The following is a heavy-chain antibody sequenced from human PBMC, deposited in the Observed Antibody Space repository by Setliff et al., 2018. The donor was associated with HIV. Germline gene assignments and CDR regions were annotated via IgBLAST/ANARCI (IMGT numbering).Heavy chain of an antibody. Sequence: SETLSLTCTVSGGSISSSNWWSWVRQPPGKGLEWIGEIYHSGSTNYNPSLKSRVTISVDKSKNQFSLKLNSVTAADTAVYYCARVGYYDSSFDYWGQGTLVTVSS. CDR2: IYHSGST. J-gene: IGHJ4*02. V-gene: IGHV4-4*02. CDR1: GGSISSSNW. D-gene: IGHD3-22*01. CDR3: ARVGYYDSSFDY.